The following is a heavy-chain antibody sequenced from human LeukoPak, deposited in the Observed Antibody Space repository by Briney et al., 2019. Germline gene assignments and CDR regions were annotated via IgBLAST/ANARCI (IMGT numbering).Heavy chain of an antibody. Sequence: PGVSLTLSCAASGFTFSSYSMNWVRQAPGKGLVWVSSISSSSSYIYYKDSVKGRFTTSRSNAKNSQYLQMSSLRAEDTALYYCARDLGVGELYPGYWGQGTLVTVSS. V-gene: IGHV3-21*01. CDR1: GFTFSSYS. D-gene: IGHD3-10*01. CDR3: ARDLGVGELYPGY. CDR2: ISSSSSYI. J-gene: IGHJ4*02.